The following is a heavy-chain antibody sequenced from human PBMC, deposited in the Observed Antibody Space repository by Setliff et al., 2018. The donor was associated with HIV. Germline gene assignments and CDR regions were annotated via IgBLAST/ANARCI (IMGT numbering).Heavy chain of an antibody. CDR2: IIPILGIA. CDR3: ARDFGGYCSSMSCPGLFDP. CDR1: GGTFSSYA. Sequence: SVKVSCKASGGTFSSYAISWVRQAPGQGLEWMGGIIPILGIANYAQKFQGRVTMTADKSTGTAYMELSSLRSQDTAVYYCARDFGGYCSSMSCPGLFDPWGQGTLVTVSS. D-gene: IGHD2-2*01. V-gene: IGHV1-69*10. J-gene: IGHJ5*02.